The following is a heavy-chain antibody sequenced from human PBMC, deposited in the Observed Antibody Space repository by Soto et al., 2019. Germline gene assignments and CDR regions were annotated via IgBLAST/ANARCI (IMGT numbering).Heavy chain of an antibody. CDR2: IYYSGNT. CDR3: SRWATLTAIYY. D-gene: IGHD2-21*02. CDR1: GGSISSSTYY. V-gene: IGHV4-39*01. Sequence: PSETLSLTCTVSGGSISSSTYYWGWIRQPPGKGLEWIGSIYYSGNTYYNPSLKSRVTVSVDTSKKQFSLKLSSVTAADTAVYYCSRWATLTAIYYWGQGTLVTVSS. J-gene: IGHJ4*02.